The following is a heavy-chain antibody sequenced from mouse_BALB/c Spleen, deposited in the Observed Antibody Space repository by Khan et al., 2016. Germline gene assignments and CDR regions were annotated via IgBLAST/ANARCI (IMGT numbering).Heavy chain of an antibody. V-gene: IGHV2-6-7*01. CDR1: GFSLTGYG. CDR3: SSDYDGFAY. Sequence: VQLKESGPGLVAPSQSLSITCTVSGFSLTGYGVNWVRQPPGKGLEWMGKIWGDGRTDYNSALKSRVSISKDNSKSQVFLKMNSLHTDDTANYYCSSDYDGFAYWGQGTLVIVSA. CDR2: IWGDGRT. J-gene: IGHJ3*01. D-gene: IGHD2-12*01.